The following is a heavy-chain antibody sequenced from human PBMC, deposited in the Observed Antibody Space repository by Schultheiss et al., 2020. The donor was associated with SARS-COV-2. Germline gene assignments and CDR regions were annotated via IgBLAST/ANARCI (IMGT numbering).Heavy chain of an antibody. J-gene: IGHJ6*02. CDR2: ISSSSSYI. Sequence: GESLKISCAASGFTFSSYSMNWVRQAPGKGLEWVSSISSSSSYIYYADSGKGRFTISRDNAKNSLYLQMNSLRAEDTAVYYCARDIGHYDFWSGYYNSYYYYGMDVWGQGTTVTVSS. V-gene: IGHV3-21*01. D-gene: IGHD3-3*01. CDR1: GFTFSSYS. CDR3: ARDIGHYDFWSGYYNSYYYYGMDV.